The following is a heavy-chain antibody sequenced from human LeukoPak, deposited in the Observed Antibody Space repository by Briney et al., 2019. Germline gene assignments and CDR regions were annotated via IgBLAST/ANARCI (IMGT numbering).Heavy chain of an antibody. Sequence: PGGSLRLSCAASGFTFSSYAMSWVRQAPGKGLEWVSAISSSGGSTYYADPVKGRFTISRDNSKNTLYLQMNSLRAEDTAVYYCAKGTLDIVVVPAAPKVYYFDYWGQGTLVTVSS. CDR2: ISSSGGST. V-gene: IGHV3-23*01. CDR1: GFTFSSYA. CDR3: AKGTLDIVVVPAAPKVYYFDY. J-gene: IGHJ4*02. D-gene: IGHD2-2*01.